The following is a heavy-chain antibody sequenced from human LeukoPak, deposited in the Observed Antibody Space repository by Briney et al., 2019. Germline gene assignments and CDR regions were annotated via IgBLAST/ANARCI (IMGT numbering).Heavy chain of an antibody. CDR3: AYNSPTRGHDAFDI. CDR2: IYLDDDK. Sequence: ESGPMLVNPTQPLTLTCTFSGFSLSTSGVGVGWIRQPPGKALEWLALIYLDDDKRYSPSLKSRLTITNDTSITQVVLTIINMDPVDTTTYYCAYNSPTRGHDAFDIWGQGTMVTVSS. CDR1: GFSLSTSGVG. V-gene: IGHV2-5*02. D-gene: IGHD1-1*01. J-gene: IGHJ3*02.